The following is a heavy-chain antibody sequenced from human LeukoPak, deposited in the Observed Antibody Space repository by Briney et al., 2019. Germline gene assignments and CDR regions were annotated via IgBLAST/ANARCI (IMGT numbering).Heavy chain of an antibody. CDR1: GFTFSSYG. V-gene: IGHV3-30*18. J-gene: IGHJ4*02. Sequence: GGSLRLSCTASGFTFSSYGMHWFRQAPGKGLEWVAVMSNDGGNEYYVDSVKGRFTISRDNSENTLYLQMNSLRPEDTAVYYCAKRPSNGWYFADYWGQGTLVTVSS. D-gene: IGHD6-19*01. CDR3: AKRPSNGWYFADY. CDR2: MSNDGGNE.